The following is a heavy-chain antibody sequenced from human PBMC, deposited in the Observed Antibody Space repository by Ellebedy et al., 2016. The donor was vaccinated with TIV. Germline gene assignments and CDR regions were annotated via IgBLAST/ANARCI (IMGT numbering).Heavy chain of an antibody. J-gene: IGHJ4*02. CDR3: AIGPVQRARYWDWFVVH. CDR1: GYTFTNYW. Sequence: GESLKISCKGSGYTFTNYWIGWVRQTPGKDLQWMGIIYPDDSDTRISPPFQGQVAISVDKSISTAYLQWNSLKASDTAIYYCAIGPVQRARYWDWFVVHWGQGALVTVSS. CDR2: IYPDDSDT. D-gene: IGHD3-9*01. V-gene: IGHV5-51*01.